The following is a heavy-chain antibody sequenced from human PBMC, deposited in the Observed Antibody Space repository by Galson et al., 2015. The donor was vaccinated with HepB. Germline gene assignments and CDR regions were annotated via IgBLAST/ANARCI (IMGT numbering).Heavy chain of an antibody. CDR3: ARELGTTFKSAEERFDRYYYGMDV. Sequence: SLRLSCAASGFTFSSYGMHWVRQAPGKGLEWVAVIWYDGSNKYYADSVKGRFTISRDNSKNTLYLQMNSLRAEDTAVYYCARELGTTFKSAEERFDRYYYGMDVWGQGTTVTVSS. CDR2: IWYDGSNK. CDR1: GFTFSSYG. V-gene: IGHV3-33*01. J-gene: IGHJ6*02. D-gene: IGHD3-16*01.